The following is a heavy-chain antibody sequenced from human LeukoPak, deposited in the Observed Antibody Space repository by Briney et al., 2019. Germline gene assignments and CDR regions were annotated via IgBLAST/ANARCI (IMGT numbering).Heavy chain of an antibody. CDR3: AKEISVAGMFDY. CDR1: GFTFSSYG. J-gene: IGHJ4*02. V-gene: IGHV3-30*18. Sequence: GGSLRLSCAASGFTFSSYGMHWVRQAPGEGLDWVALIPFDGSNKYYADSVKGRFTISRDNSKNTLYLQVDSLRAEDTAVYYCAKEISVAGMFDYWGQGTLVTVSS. D-gene: IGHD6-19*01. CDR2: IPFDGSNK.